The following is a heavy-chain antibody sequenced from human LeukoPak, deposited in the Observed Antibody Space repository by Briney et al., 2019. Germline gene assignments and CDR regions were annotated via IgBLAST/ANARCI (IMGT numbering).Heavy chain of an antibody. J-gene: IGHJ4*02. CDR3: ASSGSYRFDY. Sequence: GGSLRLSCAASGFTFSSYSMNWVRQAPGKGLEWVSHITASGTAMIYADSVKGRFTISRDNAKNSLYLQMNSLRDEDTAVYYCASSGSYRFDYWGQGTLVTVSS. D-gene: IGHD1-26*01. CDR1: GFTFSSYS. V-gene: IGHV3-48*02. CDR2: ITASGTAM.